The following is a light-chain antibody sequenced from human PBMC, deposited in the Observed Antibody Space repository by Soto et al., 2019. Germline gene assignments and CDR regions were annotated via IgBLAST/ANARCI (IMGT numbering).Light chain of an antibody. V-gene: IGLV2-14*01. J-gene: IGLJ2*01. CDR2: EVS. CDR1: SSDVGGYNY. CDR3: SSYTSSSTLVV. Sequence: QSVLTQPASVSGSPGQSITISCTGTSSDVGGYNYVSWYQQHPGKAPKLMIYEVSYRPSGVSNRFSGSKSGNTASLTISGLQAEDEGDYYCSSYTSSSTLVVFGGGTQLTVL.